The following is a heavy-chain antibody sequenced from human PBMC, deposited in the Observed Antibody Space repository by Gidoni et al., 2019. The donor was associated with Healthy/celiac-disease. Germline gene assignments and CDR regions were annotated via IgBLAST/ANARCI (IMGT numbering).Heavy chain of an antibody. Sequence: EVQLVESGGGLVKPGGSLRLSWAASGFTSSSYSMNWVRQAPGKGLEWVSSISSSSSYIYYADSVKGRFTISRDNAKNSLYLQMNSLRAEDTAVYYCARDFMAGELDAEYFQHWGQGTLVTVSS. CDR3: ARDFMAGELDAEYFQH. CDR1: GFTSSSYS. J-gene: IGHJ1*01. V-gene: IGHV3-21*01. CDR2: ISSSSSYI. D-gene: IGHD1-26*01.